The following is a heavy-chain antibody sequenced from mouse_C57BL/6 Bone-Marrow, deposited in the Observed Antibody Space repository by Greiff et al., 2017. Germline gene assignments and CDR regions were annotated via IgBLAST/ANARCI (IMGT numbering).Heavy chain of an antibody. CDR1: GFSLSTFGMG. Sequence: QVTLKVSGPGILQPSQTLSLTCSFSGFSLSTFGMGVGWIRQPSGKGLEWLAHIWWDDDKYYNPALKSRLTISKDTSKNQVFLKIANVDTADTATYYCARIRTYYSNYDYAMDYWGQGTSVTVSS. V-gene: IGHV8-8*01. D-gene: IGHD2-5*01. CDR3: ARIRTYYSNYDYAMDY. CDR2: IWWDDDK. J-gene: IGHJ4*01.